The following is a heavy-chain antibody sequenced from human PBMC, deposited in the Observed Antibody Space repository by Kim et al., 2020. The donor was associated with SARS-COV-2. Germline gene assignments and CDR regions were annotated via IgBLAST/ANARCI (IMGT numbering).Heavy chain of an antibody. J-gene: IGHJ4*02. Sequence: GGSLRLSCAASGFTFSSYLMHWVRQAPGKGLVWVSRINSDWSSTSYADSVKGRFTISRDNAKNTLYLQMNSLRAEDTAVYYCAREGNYYDSSGYSWYFDYWGQVPLVTVSS. CDR1: GFTFSSYL. CDR2: INSDWSST. CDR3: AREGNYYDSSGYSWYFDY. D-gene: IGHD3-22*01. V-gene: IGHV3-74*01.